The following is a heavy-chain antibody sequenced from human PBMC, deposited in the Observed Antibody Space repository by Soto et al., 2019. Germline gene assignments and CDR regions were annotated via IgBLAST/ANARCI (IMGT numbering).Heavy chain of an antibody. V-gene: IGHV4-39*01. CDR1: GGSLSSDTYY. Sequence: PSETLSLTCTVSGGSLSSDTYYWGWIRQSPGKGLESIGNLYYTGSTYYNPSLRRRVTISVDTSKNQFSLNLNSVTAADTAVYYCARHTTSWAPNHPPDSWGQGTLVTVSS. D-gene: IGHD2-2*01. J-gene: IGHJ5*01. CDR2: LYYTGST. CDR3: ARHTTSWAPNHPPDS.